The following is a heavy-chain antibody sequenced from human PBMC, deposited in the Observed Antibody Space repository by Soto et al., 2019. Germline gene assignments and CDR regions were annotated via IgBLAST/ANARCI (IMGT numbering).Heavy chain of an antibody. Sequence: GASLKVSCKASGYTFTGYYMHWVRQATGQGLEWMGWINPNSGGTNYAQKFQGRVTMTRDTSISTAYMELSRLRSDDTAVYYCATQAPGGYYRYMDYWGQGTLVTVSS. CDR1: GYTFTGYY. CDR2: INPNSGGT. D-gene: IGHD3-3*01. V-gene: IGHV1-2*02. CDR3: ATQAPGGYYRYMDY. J-gene: IGHJ4*02.